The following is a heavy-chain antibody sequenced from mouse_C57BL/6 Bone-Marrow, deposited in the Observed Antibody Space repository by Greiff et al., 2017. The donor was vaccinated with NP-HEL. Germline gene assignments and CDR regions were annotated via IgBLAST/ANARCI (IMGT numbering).Heavy chain of an antibody. D-gene: IGHD1-1*01. CDR2: INPNNGGT. Sequence: VQLQQSGPELVKPGASVKISCKASGYTFTDYYMNWVKQSHGKSLEWIGDINPNNGGTSYNQKFKGKATLTVDKSSSTAYMELRSLTSEDSAVYYCARGITTVVATRDYWGQGTTLTVSS. V-gene: IGHV1-26*01. J-gene: IGHJ2*01. CDR1: GYTFTDYY. CDR3: ARGITTVVATRDY.